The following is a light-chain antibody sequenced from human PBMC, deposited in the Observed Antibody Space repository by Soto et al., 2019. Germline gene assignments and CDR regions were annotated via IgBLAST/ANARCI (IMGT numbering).Light chain of an antibody. J-gene: IGKJ4*01. V-gene: IGKV1-12*01. Sequence: DIQMTQSPSSVSASVGDRVSITCRASQGISNWLAWYQQKPGRAPKLLIYTGSSGVPSRFSGTGSGIDFTLTISSLQPEDVATYYCQQANSFPLTFGGGTKVEIK. CDR1: QGISNW. CDR3: QQANSFPLT. CDR2: TGS.